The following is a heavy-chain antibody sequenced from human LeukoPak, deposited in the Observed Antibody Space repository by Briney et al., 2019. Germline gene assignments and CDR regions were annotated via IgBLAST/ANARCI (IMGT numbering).Heavy chain of an antibody. CDR1: GFTFSSYA. CDR2: ISYDGSNK. V-gene: IGHV3-30-3*01. J-gene: IGHJ4*02. D-gene: IGHD3-22*01. CDR3: ALPKGGYYDSRIYQGQFDY. Sequence: GGSLRLSCAASGFTFSSYAMHWVRQAPGKGLEWVAVISYDGSNKYYADSVKGRFTISRDNSKNTLYLPMNSLRAEDTAVYYCALPKGGYYDSRIYQGQFDYWGQGTLVTVSS.